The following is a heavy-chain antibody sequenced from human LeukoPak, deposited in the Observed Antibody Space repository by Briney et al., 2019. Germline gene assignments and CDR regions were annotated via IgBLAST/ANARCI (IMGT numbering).Heavy chain of an antibody. CDR2: IKQDGSEK. Sequence: GGSLRLSCAASGLTFSIYWMSWVRQAPGKGLEWVANIKQDGSEKYYVDSVKGRFTISRDNAKNSLYLQMNSLRAEDTAVYYCARGRTLNYYYMDVWGKGTTVTVSS. J-gene: IGHJ6*03. CDR1: GLTFSIYW. CDR3: ARGRTLNYYYMDV. V-gene: IGHV3-7*04.